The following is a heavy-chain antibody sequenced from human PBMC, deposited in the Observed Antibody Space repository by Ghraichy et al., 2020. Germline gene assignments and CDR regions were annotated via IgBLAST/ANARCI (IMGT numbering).Heavy chain of an antibody. CDR1: GGSISSSSYY. J-gene: IGHJ5*02. D-gene: IGHD3-3*01. CDR3: ARHPPELEQYYDFWSELRGWFDP. V-gene: IGHV4-39*01. CDR2: IYYSGST. Sequence: SETLSLTCTVSGGSISSSSYYWGWIRQPPGKGLEWIGSIYYSGSTYYNPSLKSRVTISVDTSKNQFSLKLSSVTAADTAVFYCARHPPELEQYYDFWSELRGWFDPWGQGTLVTVSS.